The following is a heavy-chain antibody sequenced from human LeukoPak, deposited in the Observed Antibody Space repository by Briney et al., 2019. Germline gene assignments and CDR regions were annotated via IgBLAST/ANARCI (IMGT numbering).Heavy chain of an antibody. D-gene: IGHD5/OR15-5a*01. CDR3: ARRVGDSYPYGLDV. V-gene: IGHV3-73*01. Sequence: GGSLRLSCAASGFTFSASPIHWVRQASDKGLEWVGRIRSKPYDYATAFAESVKGRFTISRDDSENTAYLEMNSLKTGDTAVYYCARRVGDSYPYGLDVWGQRTPVTVSS. CDR2: IRSKPYDYAT. J-gene: IGHJ6*02. CDR1: GFTFSASP.